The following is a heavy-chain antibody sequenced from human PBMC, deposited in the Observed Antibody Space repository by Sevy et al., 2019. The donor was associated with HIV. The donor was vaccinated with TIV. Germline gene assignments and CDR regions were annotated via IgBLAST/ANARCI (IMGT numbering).Heavy chain of an antibody. CDR3: ARGRSDSGSYYGFKYYYYMDV. CDR2: ISAYNGNR. J-gene: IGHJ6*03. V-gene: IGHV1-18*01. D-gene: IGHD1-26*01. Sequence: ASVKVSCKGSGYTFTGYGISWVRQAPGQGLEWMGWISAYNGNRNYAQKLQGRVTMTTDTSTSTAYMKLRSLRSDDTAVYYCARGRSDSGSYYGFKYYYYMDVWGKGTTVTVSS. CDR1: GYTFTGYG.